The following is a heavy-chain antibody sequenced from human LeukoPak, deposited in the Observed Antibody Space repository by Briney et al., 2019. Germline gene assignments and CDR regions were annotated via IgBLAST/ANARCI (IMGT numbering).Heavy chain of an antibody. CDR3: ARGTAPVYRKGMDV. Sequence: ASVKVSCKASGYTFTSYDINWVRQATGQGLEWMGWMNPNCGNTGYAQKFQGRVTMTRNTSISTAYMELSSLRSEDTAVYYCARGTAPVYRKGMDVWGQGTTVTVSS. D-gene: IGHD5-18*01. CDR2: MNPNCGNT. CDR1: GYTFTSYD. J-gene: IGHJ6*02. V-gene: IGHV1-8*01.